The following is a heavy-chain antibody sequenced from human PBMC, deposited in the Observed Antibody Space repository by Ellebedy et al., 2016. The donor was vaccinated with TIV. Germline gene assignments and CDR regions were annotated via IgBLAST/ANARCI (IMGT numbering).Heavy chain of an antibody. V-gene: IGHV3-33*01. CDR2: IWYDGSNK. CDR1: GFTFSSYG. J-gene: IGHJ4*02. D-gene: IGHD3-22*01. Sequence: PGGSLRLSCAASGFTFSSYGMHWVRQAPGKGLEWVAVIWYDGSNKYYADSVKGRFTISRDNSKNTLYLQMNSLRAEDTAVYYCARGASGLIYYHDSSGYSAGEYYFDYWGQGTLVTVSS. CDR3: ARGASGLIYYHDSSGYSAGEYYFDY.